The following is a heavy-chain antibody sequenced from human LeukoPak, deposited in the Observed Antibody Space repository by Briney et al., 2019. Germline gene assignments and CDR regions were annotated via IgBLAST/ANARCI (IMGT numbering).Heavy chain of an antibody. J-gene: IGHJ5*02. CDR2: ISAYNGNT. Sequence: GASVKVSCKASGYTFTSYGISWVRQAPGQGLEWMGWISAYNGNTKYAQKLQGRVTMTTDTSTSTAYMELRSLRSDGTAVYYCARDSHPYYDILTGYYSNWFDPWGQGTLVTVSS. CDR3: ARDSHPYYDILTGYYSNWFDP. CDR1: GYTFTSYG. V-gene: IGHV1-18*01. D-gene: IGHD3-9*01.